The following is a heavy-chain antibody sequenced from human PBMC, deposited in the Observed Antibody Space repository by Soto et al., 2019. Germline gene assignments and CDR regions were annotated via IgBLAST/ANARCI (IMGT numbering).Heavy chain of an antibody. CDR3: ARASSSWYYFYFDY. Sequence: SETLSLTCTVSGGSISSYYWSWIRQPPGKGLEWIGYIYYSGSTNYNPSLKSRVTISVDTSKNQFSLKLSSVTAADTAVYYCARASSSWYYFYFDYWGQGTLVTVSS. V-gene: IGHV4-59*01. CDR1: GGSISSYY. D-gene: IGHD6-13*01. CDR2: IYYSGST. J-gene: IGHJ4*02.